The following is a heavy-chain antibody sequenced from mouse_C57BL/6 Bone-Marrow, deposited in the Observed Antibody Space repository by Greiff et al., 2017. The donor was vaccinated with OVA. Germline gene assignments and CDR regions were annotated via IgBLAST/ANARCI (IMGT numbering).Heavy chain of an antibody. CDR3: ARHEERGFAY. J-gene: IGHJ3*01. CDR2: FSPGSGSI. Sequence: QVQLKESGAELVKPGASVKLSCKASGYTFTKYTIHWVKQRSGQGLAWIGWFSPGSGSIMYTEQFKDKATLTADKSSSTVYMELSRVTSEDSAVYFCARHEERGFAYWGQGTLVTVSA. V-gene: IGHV1-62-2*01. CDR1: GYTFTKYT.